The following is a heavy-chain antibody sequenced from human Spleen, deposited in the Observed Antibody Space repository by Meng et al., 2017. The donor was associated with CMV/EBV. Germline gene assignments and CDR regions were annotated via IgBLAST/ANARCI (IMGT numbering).Heavy chain of an antibody. CDR3: ARGSKGELVPFDH. J-gene: IGHJ4*02. CDR2: IYRADVHYRGDVTT. CDR1: GFTFSSFA. V-gene: IGHV3-23*03. Sequence: GESLKISCEASGFTFSSFAMTWVRQTPGKGLEWVSTIYRADVHYRGDVTTYYADSGKGRFTIARDNTRNTIHLQMNSRRAEDTALYYGARGSKGELVPFDHWGQGTLVTVSS. D-gene: IGHD1-26*01.